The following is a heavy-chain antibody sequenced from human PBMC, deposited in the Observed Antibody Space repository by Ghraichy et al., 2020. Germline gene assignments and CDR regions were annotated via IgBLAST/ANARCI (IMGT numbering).Heavy chain of an antibody. V-gene: IGHV4-34*01. CDR1: GGSFSGYY. D-gene: IGHD4-17*01. Sequence: SETLSLTCAVYGGSFSGYYWSWIRQPPGKGLEWIGEINHSGSTNYNPSLKSRVTISVDTSKNQFSLKLSSVTAADTAVYYCASLPPYGDYGPGWGQGTLVTVSS. CDR3: ASLPPYGDYGPG. CDR2: INHSGST. J-gene: IGHJ4*02.